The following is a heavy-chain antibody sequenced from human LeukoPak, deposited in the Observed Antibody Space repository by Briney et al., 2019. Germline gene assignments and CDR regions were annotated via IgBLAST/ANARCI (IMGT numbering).Heavy chain of an antibody. CDR3: TRDPVYDFWSGYSNWFDP. J-gene: IGHJ5*02. D-gene: IGHD3-3*01. CDR1: GFTFGDYA. V-gene: IGHV3-49*04. CDR2: IRSEANGGTT. Sequence: GRSLRLSCTAYGFTFGDYAMSWVRQAPGKGLEWVGFIRSEANGGTTEYAASVKGRFTISRDDSKSIAYLQMNSLKTEDTAVYYGTRDPVYDFWSGYSNWFDPWGQGTLVTVSS.